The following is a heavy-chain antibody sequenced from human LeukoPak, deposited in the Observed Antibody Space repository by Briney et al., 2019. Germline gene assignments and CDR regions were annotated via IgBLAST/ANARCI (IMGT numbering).Heavy chain of an antibody. Sequence: ASVKVSCKASGYTFTGYYMHWVRQAPGQGLEWMGGIIPIFGTANYAQKFQGRVTITTDESTSTAYMELSSLRSEDTAVYYCARDRRPDGVPAAIGNWFDPWGQGTLVTVSS. CDR1: GYTFTGYY. D-gene: IGHD2-2*01. CDR3: ARDRRPDGVPAAIGNWFDP. V-gene: IGHV1-69*05. J-gene: IGHJ5*02. CDR2: IIPIFGTA.